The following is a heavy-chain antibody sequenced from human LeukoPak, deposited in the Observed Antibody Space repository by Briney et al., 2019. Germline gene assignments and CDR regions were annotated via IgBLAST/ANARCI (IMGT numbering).Heavy chain of an antibody. Sequence: SETLSLTCTVSGGSISISSYYWSWIRQPAGKGLEWIGRIYTSGSTNYNPSLKSRVTISVDTSKNQFSLKLSSVTAADTAVYYCARGASLLPAAIIVYWGQGTLVTVS. J-gene: IGHJ4*02. CDR2: IYTSGST. D-gene: IGHD2-2*02. CDR1: GGSISISSYY. CDR3: ARGASLLPAAIIVY. V-gene: IGHV4-61*02.